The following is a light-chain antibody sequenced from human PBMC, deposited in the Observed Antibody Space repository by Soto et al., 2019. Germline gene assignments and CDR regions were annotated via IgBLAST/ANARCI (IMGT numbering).Light chain of an antibody. CDR1: ALPKQY. Sequence: SYELTQPPSVSVSPGQTARITGSGDALPKQYAYWYQQKPGQAPVLVIYKDSERPSGIPGRFSGSSSGTTVTLTISGVQAEDEADYYCQSADSSGTSYVFGTVTKLTVL. CDR3: QSADSSGTSYV. CDR2: KDS. J-gene: IGLJ1*01. V-gene: IGLV3-25*03.